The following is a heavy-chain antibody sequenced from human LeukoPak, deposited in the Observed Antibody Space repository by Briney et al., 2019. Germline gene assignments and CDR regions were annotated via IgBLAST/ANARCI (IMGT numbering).Heavy chain of an antibody. CDR1: GLTVSSNY. CDR3: AREVTGGNPFDY. Sequence: GGSLRLSCAASGLTVSSNYMSWVRQAPGKGLEWVSVIYNNGNTYYADSVKGRFTISRDNSKNTLYLQMNSLRAEDTAVYYCAREVTGGNPFDYWGQGTLVTVSS. CDR2: IYNNGNT. V-gene: IGHV3-53*01. J-gene: IGHJ4*02. D-gene: IGHD4-23*01.